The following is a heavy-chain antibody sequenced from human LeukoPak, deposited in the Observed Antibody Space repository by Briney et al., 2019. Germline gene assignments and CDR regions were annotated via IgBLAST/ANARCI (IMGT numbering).Heavy chain of an antibody. CDR1: GFSFSSYS. D-gene: IGHD6-13*01. V-gene: IGHV3-21*04. Sequence: PGGSLRLSCAASGFSFSSYSMNWVRQAPGKGLEWVSSVSGGSDYIYYADSVKGRFTISRDNSKNTLYLQMNSLRAEDTAVYYCAKQRYSSSWYDFDYWGQGTLVTVSS. CDR3: AKQRYSSSWYDFDY. J-gene: IGHJ4*02. CDR2: VSGGSDYI.